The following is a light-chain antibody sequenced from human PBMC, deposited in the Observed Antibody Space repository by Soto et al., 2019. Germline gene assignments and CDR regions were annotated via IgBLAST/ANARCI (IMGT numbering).Light chain of an antibody. CDR1: QSISTW. CDR3: QQYNSSPLT. J-gene: IGKJ4*02. Sequence: DIQMTQSPSTLSASVGDRVTITCRANQSISTWLAWYQQKPGKAPKLLIYEASTLESSVPSRFSAVGSGADITLIISSMTPDDFATYYCQQYNSSPLTFGGGTKVEIK. CDR2: EAS. V-gene: IGKV1-5*01.